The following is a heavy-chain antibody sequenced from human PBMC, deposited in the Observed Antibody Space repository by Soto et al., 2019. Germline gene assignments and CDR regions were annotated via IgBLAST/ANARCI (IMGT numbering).Heavy chain of an antibody. CDR1: GGSISSYY. CDR2: IYYSGST. D-gene: IGHD2-15*01. Sequence: SETLSLTCTVSGGSISSYYWSWIRQPPGKGLEWIGYIYYSGSTNYNPSLKSRVTISVDTSKNQFSLKLSSVTAADTAVYYCAREGGVVLGAFDIWGQGTMVTVSS. CDR3: AREGGVVLGAFDI. J-gene: IGHJ3*02. V-gene: IGHV4-59*01.